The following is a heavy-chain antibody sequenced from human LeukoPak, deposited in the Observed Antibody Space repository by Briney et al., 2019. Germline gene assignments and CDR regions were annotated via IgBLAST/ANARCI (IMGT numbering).Heavy chain of an antibody. Sequence: GGSLRLSCAASGFTFSTYNMNWVRQAPGKGLEWVSYISSSSSTIYYADSVKGRFTISRDNSKNTLYLQMNSLRAEDTAVYYCAKMIGIVVVVAATDYWGQGTLVTVSS. CDR1: GFTFSTYN. CDR2: ISSSSSTI. D-gene: IGHD2-15*01. J-gene: IGHJ4*02. V-gene: IGHV3-48*01. CDR3: AKMIGIVVVVAATDY.